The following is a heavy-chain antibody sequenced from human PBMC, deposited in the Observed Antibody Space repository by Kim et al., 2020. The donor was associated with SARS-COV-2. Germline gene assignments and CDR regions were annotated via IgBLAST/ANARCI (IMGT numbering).Heavy chain of an antibody. J-gene: IGHJ4*02. CDR3: ARGRYSSSSFPGY. Sequence: YAESVKGRLTICRDNSKNTLYLQMNSLRAEDTAVYYCARGRYSSSSFPGYWGQGTLVTVSS. V-gene: IGHV3-30*01. D-gene: IGHD6-6*01.